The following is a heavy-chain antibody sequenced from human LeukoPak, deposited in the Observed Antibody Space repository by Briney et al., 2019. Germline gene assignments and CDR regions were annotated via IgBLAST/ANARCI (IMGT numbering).Heavy chain of an antibody. CDR2: IYTSGST. D-gene: IGHD3-10*01. Sequence: PSQTLSLTCTVSGGSISSGSYYWSWIRQPAGKGLEWIGRIYTSGSTNYNPSLKSRVTISVDTSKNQFSLKLSSVTAADTALYYCARDGFGDTMVRGVISDAFDIWGQGTTVTVSS. V-gene: IGHV4-61*02. J-gene: IGHJ3*02. CDR1: GGSISSGSYY. CDR3: ARDGFGDTMVRGVISDAFDI.